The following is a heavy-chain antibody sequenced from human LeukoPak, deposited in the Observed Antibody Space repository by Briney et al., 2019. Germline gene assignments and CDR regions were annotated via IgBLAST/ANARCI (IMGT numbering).Heavy chain of an antibody. CDR3: ARAAQPGFDP. CDR2: ISSDSGTR. Sequence: GGSLRLSCGASGLTFSTYSMNWVRQAPGKGLEWVSYISSDSGTRYYADSVKGRLTISRDNAKNSLYLQMNSLRAEDTAVYYCARAAQPGFDPWGQGTLVTVSS. CDR1: GLTFSTYS. V-gene: IGHV3-48*01. J-gene: IGHJ5*02. D-gene: IGHD1-14*01.